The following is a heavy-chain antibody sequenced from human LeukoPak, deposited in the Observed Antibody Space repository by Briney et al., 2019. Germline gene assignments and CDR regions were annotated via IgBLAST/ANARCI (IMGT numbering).Heavy chain of an antibody. Sequence: ASVKVSCKASGGTFSNYAISWVRQAPGQGLEWMGGIIPMFSTANYAQKFQGRVTITADESTSTAYMELSSLRSEDTAVYYCARDLVPSAANDAFDIWGQGTMVTVSS. D-gene: IGHD2-2*01. CDR3: ARDLVPSAANDAFDI. CDR1: GGTFSNYA. CDR2: IIPMFSTA. V-gene: IGHV1-69*13. J-gene: IGHJ3*02.